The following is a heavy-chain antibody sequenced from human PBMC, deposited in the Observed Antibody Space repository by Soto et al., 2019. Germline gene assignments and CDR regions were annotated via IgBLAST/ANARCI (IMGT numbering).Heavy chain of an antibody. V-gene: IGHV3-30-3*01. CDR2: ISYDGSNK. CDR3: ARDYYDFWSGYWIDYYYYGMDV. J-gene: IGHJ6*02. Sequence: GGSLRLSCAASGFTFSSYAMHWVRQAPGKGLEGVAVISYDGSNKYYADSVKGRFTISRDNSKNTLYLQMNSLRAEDTAVYYCARDYYDFWSGYWIDYYYYGMDVWGQGTTVTVSS. CDR1: GFTFSSYA. D-gene: IGHD3-3*01.